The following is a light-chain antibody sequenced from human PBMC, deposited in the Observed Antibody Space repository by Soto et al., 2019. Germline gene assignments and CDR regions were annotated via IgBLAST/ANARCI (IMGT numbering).Light chain of an antibody. CDR3: CAYAGSSTYV. V-gene: IGLV2-23*01. Sequence: QSALTQPASVSGSPGQSITISCTGTSSDVGNYNLVSWYQQHPGKAPKLMIYEGTKRPSGISDRFSGSKSGNTASLTIFGLQDEDEADYSCCAYAGSSTYVFVPGTKVTVL. CDR2: EGT. J-gene: IGLJ1*01. CDR1: SSDVGNYNL.